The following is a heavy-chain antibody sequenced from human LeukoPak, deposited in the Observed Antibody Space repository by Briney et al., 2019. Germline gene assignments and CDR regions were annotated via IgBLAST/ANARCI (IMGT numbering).Heavy chain of an antibody. V-gene: IGHV4-39*07. J-gene: IGHJ6*03. CDR3: ARVEEGYGSGRRENYYYYYMDV. CDR1: GGSISISSYY. CDR2: IYYSGIT. D-gene: IGHD3-10*01. Sequence: SETLSLTCTVSGGSISISSYYWGWIRQPPGKGLEWIGTIYYSGITYYNPSLKSRVTISVDTSKNQFSLKLSSVTAADTAVYYCARVEEGYGSGRRENYYYYYMDVWGKGTTVTISS.